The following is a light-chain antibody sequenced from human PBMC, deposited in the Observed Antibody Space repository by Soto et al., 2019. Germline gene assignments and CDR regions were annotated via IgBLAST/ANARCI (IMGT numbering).Light chain of an antibody. J-gene: IGKJ5*01. Sequence: EIMMTQSPATLSVSPGERATLSCRASQSVRNNIAWYQQKPGQAPRLLIYYASTRATGIPARFSGSGSGTDLPLTIGTLQSKDFALYSCQQYNNWPPITFGQGTRLEIK. V-gene: IGKV3-15*01. CDR2: YAS. CDR1: QSVRNN. CDR3: QQYNNWPPIT.